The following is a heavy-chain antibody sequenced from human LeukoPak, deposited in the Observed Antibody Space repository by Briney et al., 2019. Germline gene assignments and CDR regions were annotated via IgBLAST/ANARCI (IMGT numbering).Heavy chain of an antibody. CDR3: AKWASGSSDPLDY. D-gene: IGHD3-10*01. J-gene: IGHJ4*02. CDR1: GFTFSSYW. CDR2: IKQDGSEK. Sequence: GGSLRLSCAASGFTFSSYWMSWVRQAPGKGLEWVANIKQDGSEKYYVDSVKGRFTISRDNAKNPLYLQMNSLRAEDTAVYYCAKWASGSSDPLDYWGQGTLVTVSS. V-gene: IGHV3-7*01.